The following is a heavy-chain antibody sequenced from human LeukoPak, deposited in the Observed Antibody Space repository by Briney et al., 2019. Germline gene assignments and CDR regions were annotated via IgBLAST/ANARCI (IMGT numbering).Heavy chain of an antibody. CDR2: ISYDGSNK. CDR3: AKDSASYYSPYNWFDP. Sequence: GGSLRLSCAASGFTFSSHGMHWVRQAPGKGLEWVAVISYDGSNKYYADSVKGRFTISRDNSKNTLYLQMNSLRAEDTAVYYCAKDSASYYSPYNWFDPWGQGTLVTVSS. V-gene: IGHV3-30*18. J-gene: IGHJ5*02. D-gene: IGHD3-10*01. CDR1: GFTFSSHG.